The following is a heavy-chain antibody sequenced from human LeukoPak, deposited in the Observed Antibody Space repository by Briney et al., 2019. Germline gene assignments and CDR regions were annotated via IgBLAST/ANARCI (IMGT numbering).Heavy chain of an antibody. CDR2: ISAYNGNT. V-gene: IGHV1-18*01. CDR1: GYTFTNYG. Sequence: GASVKVSCKASGYTFTNYGISWVRQAPGQGLEGMGWISAYNGNTNYAQKLQGRVTMTTDTSTSTAYMELRSLRSDDTAVYYCARDPYSGSYSGIEGFDYWGQGTLVTVPS. J-gene: IGHJ4*02. CDR3: ARDPYSGSYSGIEGFDY. D-gene: IGHD1-26*01.